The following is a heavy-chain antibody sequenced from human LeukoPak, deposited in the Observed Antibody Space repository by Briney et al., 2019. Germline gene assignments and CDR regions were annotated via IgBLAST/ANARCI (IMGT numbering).Heavy chain of an antibody. CDR3: ALSLHCSSTSCYFDY. V-gene: IGHV1-69*13. D-gene: IGHD2-2*01. Sequence: ASVKVSCKASGGTFSSYAISWVRQAPGQGLEWMGGIIPIFGTANYAQKFQGRVTITADESTSTAYMELSSLRSEDTAVYYCALSLHCSSTSCYFDYWGQRTLVTVSS. CDR1: GGTFSSYA. J-gene: IGHJ4*02. CDR2: IIPIFGTA.